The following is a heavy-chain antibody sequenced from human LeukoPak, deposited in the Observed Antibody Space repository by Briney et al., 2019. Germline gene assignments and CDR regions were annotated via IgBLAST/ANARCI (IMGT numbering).Heavy chain of an antibody. D-gene: IGHD3-10*01. CDR2: INHGGST. CDR1: GGSFSGYY. J-gene: IGHJ6*03. CDR3: ARRPRGYCYYYMDV. Sequence: SETLSLTCAVYGGSFSGYYWSWIRQPPGKGLEWIGEINHGGSTNYNPSLKSRVTISVDTSKNQFSLKLSSVTAADTAVYYCARRPRGYCYYYMDVWGKGTTVTISS. V-gene: IGHV4-34*01.